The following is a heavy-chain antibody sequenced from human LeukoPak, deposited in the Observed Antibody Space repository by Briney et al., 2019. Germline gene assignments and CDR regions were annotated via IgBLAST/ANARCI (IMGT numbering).Heavy chain of an antibody. V-gene: IGHV1-18*01. CDR3: ARGLRVAAAGIGY. CDR1: GYTFTSYG. J-gene: IGHJ4*02. Sequence: GASVKVSCKASGYTFTSYGISWVRQAPGQGLEWMGWISAYNGNTNYAQKLQGRVTMTRNTSISTAYMELSSLRSEDTAVYYCARGLRVAAAGIGYWGQGTLVTVSS. D-gene: IGHD6-13*01. CDR2: ISAYNGNT.